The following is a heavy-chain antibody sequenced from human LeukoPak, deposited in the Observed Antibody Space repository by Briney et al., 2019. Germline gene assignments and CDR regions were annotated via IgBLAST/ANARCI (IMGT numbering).Heavy chain of an antibody. CDR1: GYTFTGYY. Sequence: ASVKVSCKASGYTFTGYYMHWVRQAPGQGLEWMGRINPNSGGTNYAQKFQGRVTMTRDTSISTAYMELSRLRSDDTAVYYCARDRSTMVRGVIGSRFNPWGQGTLVTVSS. V-gene: IGHV1-2*06. J-gene: IGHJ5*02. CDR2: INPNSGGT. D-gene: IGHD3-10*01. CDR3: ARDRSTMVRGVIGSRFNP.